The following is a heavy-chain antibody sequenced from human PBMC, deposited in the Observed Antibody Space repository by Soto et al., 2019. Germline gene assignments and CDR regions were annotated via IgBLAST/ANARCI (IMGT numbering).Heavy chain of an antibody. V-gene: IGHV3-30*18. J-gene: IGHJ4*02. CDR3: AKVRPSASSGYYFDY. D-gene: IGHD3-22*01. CDR1: GFTFSGYG. CDR2: ISFDGSNK. Sequence: QVQLVESGGGVVQPGRSQRLSCAASGFTFSGYGMHWVRQAPGKGLEWVAVISFDGSNKYYADSVKGRFTISRDNSKNTLYLQMYSLRAEDAAVYYCAKVRPSASSGYYFDYWGQGTLVTVSS.